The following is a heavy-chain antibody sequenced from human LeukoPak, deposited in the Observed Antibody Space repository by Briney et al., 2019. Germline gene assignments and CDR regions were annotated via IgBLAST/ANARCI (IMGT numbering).Heavy chain of an antibody. CDR1: VFTFSSYS. CDR3: ATHDRDYSSSWYCFGY. D-gene: IGHD6-13*01. Sequence: KPGGPLRLFCAASVFTFSSYSMNWVRQAPGKGLEWVSSISSSSSYIYYADSVKGRFTISRDNAKNSLYLQMNSLRAEGTAVYYCATHDRDYSSSWYCFGYWGQGTLVTVSS. CDR2: ISSSSSYI. J-gene: IGHJ4*02. V-gene: IGHV3-21*01.